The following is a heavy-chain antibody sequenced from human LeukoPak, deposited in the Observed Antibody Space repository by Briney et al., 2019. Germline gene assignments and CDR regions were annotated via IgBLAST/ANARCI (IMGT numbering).Heavy chain of an antibody. CDR2: IKQDGSEK. D-gene: IGHD6-13*01. CDR1: GFTFSSYW. CDR3: ARDAMKYSSSWYEVRWFDP. Sequence: GGSLRLSCAASGFTFSSYWMSWVRQAPGKGLEWVANIKQDGSEKYYVDSVKGRFTISRDNAKNSLYLQMNSLRAEDTAVYSCARDAMKYSSSWYEVRWFDPWGQGTLVTVSS. V-gene: IGHV3-7*01. J-gene: IGHJ5*02.